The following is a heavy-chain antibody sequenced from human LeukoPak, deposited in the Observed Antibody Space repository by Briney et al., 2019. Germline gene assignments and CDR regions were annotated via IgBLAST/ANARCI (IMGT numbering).Heavy chain of an antibody. J-gene: IGHJ4*02. CDR1: GFTFSASA. D-gene: IGHD1-26*01. V-gene: IGHV3-73*01. CDR3: SRSGGDGATGE. Sequence: GGSLKLSCATSGFTFSASAMNWVRQASGKGLEWVGRIASKGKNYATEYAASVKGRFTISRDDSKNTAYPQMNSLKTEDTAVYYCSRSGGDGATGEWGQGTLVTVSS. CDR2: IASKGKNYAT.